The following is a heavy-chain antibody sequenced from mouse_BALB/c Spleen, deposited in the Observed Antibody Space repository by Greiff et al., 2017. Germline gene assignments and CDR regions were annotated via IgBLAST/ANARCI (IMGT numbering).Heavy chain of an antibody. D-gene: IGHD1-1*01. J-gene: IGHJ3*01. CDR1: GFAFSSYD. Sequence: EVQRVESGGGLVKPGGSLKLSCAASGFAFSSYDMSWVRQTPEKRLEWVAYISSGGGSTYYPDTVKGRFTISRDNAKNTLYLQMSSLKSEDTAMYYCARHGSPFAYWGQGTLVTVSA. CDR2: ISSGGGST. CDR3: ARHGSPFAY. V-gene: IGHV5-12-1*01.